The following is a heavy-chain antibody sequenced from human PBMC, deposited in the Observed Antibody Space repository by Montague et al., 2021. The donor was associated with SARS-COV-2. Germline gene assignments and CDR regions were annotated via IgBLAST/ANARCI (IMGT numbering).Heavy chain of an antibody. D-gene: IGHD1-1*01. Sequence: SETLSLTCAVSGGSIRSYYWSWIRQPPGKGLEWIGYVNYTGSTKYNPSLKTRVTLSLDTPKNHFSLRLNSVTAADTAVYYCARARNICFIANCVNYFDLWGQGALVSVSS. CDR3: ARARNICFIANCVNYFDL. J-gene: IGHJ4*02. V-gene: IGHV4-59*01. CDR2: VNYTGST. CDR1: GGSIRSYY.